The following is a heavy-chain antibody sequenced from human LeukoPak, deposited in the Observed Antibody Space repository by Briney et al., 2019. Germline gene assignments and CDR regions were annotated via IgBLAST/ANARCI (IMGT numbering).Heavy chain of an antibody. V-gene: IGHV4-61*02. Sequence: SETLSLTCTVSGGSISSGNYYWSWIRQPAGKGLEWIGRISTSGSTNYDPSLKSRLIISIDKSKNQFSLKLSSVTAADTAVYYCARRRFGEFHDYWGQGTLVTVSS. CDR3: ARRRFGEFHDY. CDR2: ISTSGST. J-gene: IGHJ4*02. D-gene: IGHD3-10*01. CDR1: GGSISSGNYY.